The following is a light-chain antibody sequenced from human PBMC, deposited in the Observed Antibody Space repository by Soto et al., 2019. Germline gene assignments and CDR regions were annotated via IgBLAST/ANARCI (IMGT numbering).Light chain of an antibody. CDR1: QRLVHSDGNTY. J-gene: IGKJ1*01. CDR2: QVS. V-gene: IGKV2-24*01. CDR3: MQTTQFPWT. Sequence: DIVLTQTPLSSTVTLGQPASISCRSSQRLVHSDGNTYFNWLQQRPGQPPRLLLYQVSTRFSGVPDRFSGSGAGTDFTLTISRVEAEDVGVYYCMQTTQFPWTFGQGTKLEIK.